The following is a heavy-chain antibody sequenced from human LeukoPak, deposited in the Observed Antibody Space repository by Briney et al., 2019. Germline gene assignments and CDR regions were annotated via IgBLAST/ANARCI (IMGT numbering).Heavy chain of an antibody. D-gene: IGHD5-24*01. CDR3: ARRVATKPKYCFDY. CDR2: IYYNGNT. J-gene: IGHJ4*02. V-gene: IGHV4-59*08. CDR1: GGSISTYY. Sequence: SETLSLTCTVSGGSISTYYWTWIRQPPGKRLVWIGFIYYNGNTNYNPSLKSRVTISLDTSKNQFSLKLSSVTAADTAVYYCARRVATKPKYCFDYWGQGSLVTVSS.